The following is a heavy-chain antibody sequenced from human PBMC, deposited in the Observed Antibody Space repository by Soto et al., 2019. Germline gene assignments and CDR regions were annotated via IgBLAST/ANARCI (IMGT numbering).Heavy chain of an antibody. Sequence: QVQLVQSGAEVKKPGASVKVSCKASGYTFTSYDINWVRQATGQGLEWMGWMNPNSGNTGYAQKFQGRVTVTRNTSISTAYMELSSLRSEDTAVYYCARWISGWWVQDYYYYGMDVWGQGTTVTVSS. CDR1: GYTFTSYD. CDR3: ARWISGWWVQDYYYYGMDV. V-gene: IGHV1-8*01. CDR2: MNPNSGNT. J-gene: IGHJ6*02. D-gene: IGHD6-19*01.